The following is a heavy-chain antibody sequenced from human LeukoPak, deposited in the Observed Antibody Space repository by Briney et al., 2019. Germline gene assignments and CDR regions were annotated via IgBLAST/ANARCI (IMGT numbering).Heavy chain of an antibody. D-gene: IGHD3-16*01. CDR3: AREGGSGDY. Sequence: SVKVSCKASGYSFTGYYMHWVRQAPGQGLEWMGGIILIFGTANYAQKFQGRVTITADESTSTAYMELSSLRSKDTAVYYCAREGGSGDYWGQGTLVTVSS. CDR1: GYSFTGYY. CDR2: IILIFGTA. V-gene: IGHV1-69*13. J-gene: IGHJ4*02.